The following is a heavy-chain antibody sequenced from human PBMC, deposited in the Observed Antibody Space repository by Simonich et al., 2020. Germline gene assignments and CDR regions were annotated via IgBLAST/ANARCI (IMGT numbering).Heavy chain of an antibody. J-gene: IGHJ4*02. CDR2: ISWNSGSI. CDR3: AKDGGYCTNGVCYYFDY. V-gene: IGHV3-9*01. D-gene: IGHD2-8*01. CDR1: GFPFDDYA. Sequence: EVQLVESGGGLVQPGRSLNLSCAASGFPFDDYAMHWVRQAPGKGREWVSGISWNSGSIGYADSVKGRFTISRDNAKNSLYLQMNSLRAEDTALYYCAKDGGYCTNGVCYYFDYWGQGTLVTVSS.